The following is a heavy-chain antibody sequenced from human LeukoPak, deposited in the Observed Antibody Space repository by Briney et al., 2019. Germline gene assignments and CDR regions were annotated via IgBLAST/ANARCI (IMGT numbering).Heavy chain of an antibody. CDR1: GGSISSYY. CDR2: IYYSGST. J-gene: IGHJ1*01. CDR3: ARARRYYYDTSGYWSEYFQH. Sequence: SETLSLTCTVSGGSISSYYWSWIRQPPGKGLEWIGYIYYSGSTNYNPSLKSRVTISVDTSKNQFSLQLNSVTAADTAVYFCARARRYYYDTSGYWSEYFQHWGQGTLVTVSS. V-gene: IGHV4-59*08. D-gene: IGHD3-22*01.